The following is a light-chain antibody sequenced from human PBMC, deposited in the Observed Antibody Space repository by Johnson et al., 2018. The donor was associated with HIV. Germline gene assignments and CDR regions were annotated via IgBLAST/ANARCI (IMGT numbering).Light chain of an antibody. CDR2: ENN. CDR1: SSNIGSNF. Sequence: QSVLTQPPSVSAAPGQKVTISCSGSSSNIGSNFVSWYQQLPGTAPTLLIYENNKRPSGIADRFSGSKSGTSATLGITGLQTGDEADYYCGTWDSSLSAHYVFGTGTKVTVL. CDR3: GTWDSSLSAHYV. V-gene: IGLV1-51*01. J-gene: IGLJ1*01.